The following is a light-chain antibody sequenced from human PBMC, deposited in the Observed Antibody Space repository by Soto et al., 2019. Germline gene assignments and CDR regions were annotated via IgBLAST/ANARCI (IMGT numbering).Light chain of an antibody. CDR2: DVS. Sequence: QSALTQPASVSGSPEQSITISCTGTSSDIGTYNYVSWYQQHPGKAPKLIMSDVSNRPSGVSDRFSGSMSDYTASLTISGLQTEDEADYYCSAYSTSNAHVLFGGGTQLTVL. CDR3: SAYSTSNAHVL. V-gene: IGLV2-14*03. CDR1: SSDIGTYNY. J-gene: IGLJ7*01.